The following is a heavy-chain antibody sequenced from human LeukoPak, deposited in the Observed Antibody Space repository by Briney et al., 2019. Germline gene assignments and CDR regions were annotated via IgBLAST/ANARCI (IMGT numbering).Heavy chain of an antibody. CDR1: GGSISSYY. D-gene: IGHD6-19*01. CDR3: ARQAAGPPQMDY. V-gene: IGHV4-59*08. Sequence: SETLSLTCTVSGGSISSYYWSWIRQPPGKGLEWIGYIYYSGSTNYNPSLKSRVTISVDTSKNQFSLKLSSVTAADTAVYYCARQAAGPPQMDYWGQGTLVTVSS. CDR2: IYYSGST. J-gene: IGHJ4*02.